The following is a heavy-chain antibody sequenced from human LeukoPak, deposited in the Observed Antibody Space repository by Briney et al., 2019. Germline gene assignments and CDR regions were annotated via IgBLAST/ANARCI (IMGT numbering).Heavy chain of an antibody. Sequence: SETLSLTCAVYGGSFSGYYWSWIRQPPGKGLEWIGEINHSGSTSYNPSLKSRVTISVDTSKNQFSLKLSSVTAADTAVYYCARDSYDFWSGYPTYGMDVWGQGTTVTVSS. CDR1: GGSFSGYY. CDR3: ARDSYDFWSGYPTYGMDV. D-gene: IGHD3-3*01. J-gene: IGHJ6*02. V-gene: IGHV4-34*01. CDR2: INHSGST.